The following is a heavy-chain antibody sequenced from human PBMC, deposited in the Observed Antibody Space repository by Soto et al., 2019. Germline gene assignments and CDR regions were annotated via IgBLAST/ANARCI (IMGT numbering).Heavy chain of an antibody. CDR1: GDSFNDYY. CDR3: ARESGGATATLDYYYFYMDV. J-gene: IGHJ6*03. Sequence: QVQLVQSGAEVRKPGASVTVPCRSSGDSFNDYYIHWVRQAPGQGFEWMGWINPNGGVTKYAQKFKGWVSMTRDTSIRTVYMQLSRLRSDDTAVYYCARESGGATATLDYYYFYMDVWGKGTTVTVSS. CDR2: INPNGGVT. V-gene: IGHV1-2*04. D-gene: IGHD5-12*01.